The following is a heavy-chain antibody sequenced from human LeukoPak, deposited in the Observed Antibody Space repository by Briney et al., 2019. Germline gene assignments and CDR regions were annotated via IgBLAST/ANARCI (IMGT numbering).Heavy chain of an antibody. V-gene: IGHV3-30*04. CDR2: ISYDGSNK. CDR3: AKGRPPYYYESRGYHYDVFDN. D-gene: IGHD3-22*01. J-gene: IGHJ3*02. Sequence: GGSLRLSCAASGFTFSSYAMHWVRQAPGKGLEWVAVISYDGSNKYYADSVKGRFTISRDNSKNTLYLQMNSLRAEDTAVYFCAKGRPPYYYESRGYHYDVFDNWGQGTMVTVSS. CDR1: GFTFSSYA.